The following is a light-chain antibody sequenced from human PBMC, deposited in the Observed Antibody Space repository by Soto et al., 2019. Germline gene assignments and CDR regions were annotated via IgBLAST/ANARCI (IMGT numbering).Light chain of an antibody. J-gene: IGKJ2*01. CDR3: QQYGSSPQT. CDR2: DAS. V-gene: IGKV3D-20*01. CDR1: QRVSSSY. Sequence: EIVLTQSPATLSLSPGERATLSCGASQRVSSSYLAWYQQKPGLAPRLLIYDASYRATGIPDRFSGSGSGTDFTLTISRREPEDFAVYYCQQYGSSPQTFGQGTKLEIK.